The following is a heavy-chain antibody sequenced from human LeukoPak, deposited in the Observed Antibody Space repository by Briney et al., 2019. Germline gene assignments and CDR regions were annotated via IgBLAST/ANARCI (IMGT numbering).Heavy chain of an antibody. Sequence: ASVKVSCKASGYTFTGYYMHWVRQAPGQGLEWMGWINPNSGGTNYAQKFQGRVTMTRDTSISTDYMELSRLRSDDTAVYYCARLGSSGWSPDYYFDYWGQGTLVTVSS. V-gene: IGHV1-2*02. CDR1: GYTFTGYY. CDR2: INPNSGGT. J-gene: IGHJ4*02. CDR3: ARLGSSGWSPDYYFDY. D-gene: IGHD6-19*01.